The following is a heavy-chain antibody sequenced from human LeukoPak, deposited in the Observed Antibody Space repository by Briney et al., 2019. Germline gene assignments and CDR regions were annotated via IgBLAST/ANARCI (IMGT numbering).Heavy chain of an antibody. CDR1: GYSFANFW. CDR3: ARVFCPTTSCYRIHHFDY. J-gene: IGHJ4*02. D-gene: IGHD2-2*02. V-gene: IGHV5-51*01. Sequence: GESLKISCKGSGYSFANFWIGWVRQMPGKGPEWMVIIYPGDSETKYNPSFQGQVTISADKSINTASLQWSSLQASDTAIYYCARVFCPTTSCYRIHHFDYWGQGTTVTVSS. CDR2: IYPGDSET.